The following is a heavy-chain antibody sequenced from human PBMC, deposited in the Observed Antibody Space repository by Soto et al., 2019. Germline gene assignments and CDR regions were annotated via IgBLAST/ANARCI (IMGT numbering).Heavy chain of an antibody. CDR2: IYSGGST. CDR3: ARQLVDYGDYYYYYMDV. J-gene: IGHJ6*03. Sequence: GGSLRLSCAASGFTFSSYAMSWVRQAPGKGLEWVSAIYSGGSTYYADSVKGRFTISRHNSKNTLYLQMNSLRAEDTAVYYCARQLVDYGDYYYYYMDVWGKGTTVTVSS. V-gene: IGHV3-53*04. CDR1: GFTFSSYA. D-gene: IGHD4-17*01.